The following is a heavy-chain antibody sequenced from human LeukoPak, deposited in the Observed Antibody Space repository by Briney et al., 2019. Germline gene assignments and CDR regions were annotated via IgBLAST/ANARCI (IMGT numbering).Heavy chain of an antibody. CDR1: VRSLSYYY. CDR2: INRSGST. V-gene: IGHV4-34*01. D-gene: IGHD2-21*02. CDR3: ARGGFYCGDDCYVDY. J-gene: IGHJ4*02. Sequence: SETLSLTCAVYVRSLSYYYWSWIRQSPEKGLEWIGEINRSGSTNYNPSLKSRVSISVDTSKNQFSLKLSSVTAADTAIYYCARGGFYCGDDCYVDYWGQGALVTVSS.